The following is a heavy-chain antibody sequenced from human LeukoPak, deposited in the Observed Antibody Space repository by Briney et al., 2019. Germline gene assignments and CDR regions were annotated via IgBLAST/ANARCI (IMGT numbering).Heavy chain of an antibody. V-gene: IGHV1-2*02. CDR1: GYTFTDYY. J-gene: IGHJ1*01. CDR2: INPNSGGT. Sequence: ASVKVSCKASGYTFTDYYMHWVRQAPGQGLEWMGWINPNSGGTKYAQKFQGRVSMTRDTSISTAYMELRRLKSDDTAVYYCARDGDYYYMNLGEYFQHGGQGTLVTVSS. CDR3: ARDGDYYYMNLGEYFQH. D-gene: IGHD3-10*01.